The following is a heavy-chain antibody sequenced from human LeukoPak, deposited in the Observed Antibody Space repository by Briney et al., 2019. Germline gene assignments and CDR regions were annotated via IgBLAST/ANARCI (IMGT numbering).Heavy chain of an antibody. J-gene: IGHJ4*02. CDR1: GYTFTSYG. D-gene: IGHD4-17*01. CDR2: ISAYNGNT. CDR3: ARDPRVHNTADYGEHLDY. Sequence: ASVKVSFTASGYTFTSYGISWVRQAPGQGLEWMGWISAYNGNTNYAQKLQGRVTMTTDTSTSTAYMELRSLRSDDTAVYYCARDPRVHNTADYGEHLDYWGQGTLVTVSS. V-gene: IGHV1-18*01.